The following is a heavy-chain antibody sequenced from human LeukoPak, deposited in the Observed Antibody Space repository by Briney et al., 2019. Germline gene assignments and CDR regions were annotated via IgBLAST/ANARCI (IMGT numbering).Heavy chain of an antibody. CDR2: IWYDGSNK. Sequence: GGSLRLSCAASGFTFSSYGMHWVRQAPGKGLEWVAVIWYDGSNKYYADSVKGRFTISRDNSKNTLYLQMNSLRAEDTAVYYCARAMHYYDSSGTFDYWGQGTLVTVSS. CDR1: GFTFSSYG. V-gene: IGHV3-33*01. D-gene: IGHD3-22*01. J-gene: IGHJ4*02. CDR3: ARAMHYYDSSGTFDY.